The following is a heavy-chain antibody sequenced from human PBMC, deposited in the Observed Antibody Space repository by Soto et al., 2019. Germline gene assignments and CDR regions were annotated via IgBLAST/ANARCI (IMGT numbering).Heavy chain of an antibody. CDR3: ARLYSSSPYYYYYYMDV. CDR2: INSDGSST. CDR1: GFTFSSYW. Sequence: EVQLVESGGGLVQPGGSLRLSCAASGFTFSSYWMHWVRQAPGKGLVWVSRINSDGSSTSYADSVKGRFTISRDNAKNTLCLQMNSLRAEDTAVYYCARLYSSSPYYYYYYMDVWGKGTTVTVSS. D-gene: IGHD6-6*01. V-gene: IGHV3-74*01. J-gene: IGHJ6*03.